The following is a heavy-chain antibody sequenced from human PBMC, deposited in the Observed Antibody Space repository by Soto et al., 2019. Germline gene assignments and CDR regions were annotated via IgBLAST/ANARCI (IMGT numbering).Heavy chain of an antibody. D-gene: IGHD3-10*01. V-gene: IGHV5-51*01. CDR3: TRPDFYYGSGDWAF. CDR1: GYSFTSYL. CDR2: IYPGDSDT. J-gene: IGHJ4*02. Sequence: GESLKISCKGSGYSFTSYLIGWVRQMPGKGLEWMGIIYPGDSDTRHSPSFQGHVTISADKSINTAYLQWSSLKASDTAMYYCTRPDFYYGSGDWAFWGQGTPVTVSS.